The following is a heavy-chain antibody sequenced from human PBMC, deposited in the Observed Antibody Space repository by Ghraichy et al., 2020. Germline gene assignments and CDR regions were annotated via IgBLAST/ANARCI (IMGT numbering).Heavy chain of an antibody. CDR2: IYPGDSDT. CDR3: AKTYRGGVSLNALDL. D-gene: IGHD3-10*01. Sequence: GESLNISCRGSGYSFSSYYIAWVRQMPGKGLEWMGVIYPGDSDTKYSPSFEGQVTISADKSLDSAYLQWSSLRASDTAIYYCAKTYRGGVSLNALDLWGQGTLVTVSS. J-gene: IGHJ3*01. CDR1: GYSFSSYY. V-gene: IGHV5-51*01.